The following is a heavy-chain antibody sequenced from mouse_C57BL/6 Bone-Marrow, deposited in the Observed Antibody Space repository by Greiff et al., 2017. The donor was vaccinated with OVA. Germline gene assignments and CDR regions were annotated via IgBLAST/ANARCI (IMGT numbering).Heavy chain of an antibody. Sequence: EVQLMESEGGLVQPGSSMKLSCTASGFTFSDYYMAWVRQVPEQGLEWVANINYDGSSTYYLDSLMSRFIISRDNAKNILYLQMGSLKSEDTATYYCARAWDGYYYAMDYWGQGTSVTVSS. CDR3: ARAWDGYYYAMDY. V-gene: IGHV5-16*01. D-gene: IGHD2-3*01. J-gene: IGHJ4*01. CDR1: GFTFSDYY. CDR2: INYDGSST.